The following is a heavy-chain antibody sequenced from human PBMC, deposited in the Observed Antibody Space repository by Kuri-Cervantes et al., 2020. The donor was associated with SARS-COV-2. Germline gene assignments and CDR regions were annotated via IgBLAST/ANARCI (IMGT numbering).Heavy chain of an antibody. CDR2: INPDGSYT. D-gene: IGHD1-1*01. CDR1: GFTFSGHW. Sequence: GESLKISCAASGFTFSGHWIHWVRQAPGKGLVWVSRINPDGSYTNNADSVKGRFTLSRDNAKNMLFLQMNSLRAEDTAVYYCVRDGDHWNFDYWAQGTLVTFSS. J-gene: IGHJ4*02. V-gene: IGHV3-74*01. CDR3: VRDGDHWNFDY.